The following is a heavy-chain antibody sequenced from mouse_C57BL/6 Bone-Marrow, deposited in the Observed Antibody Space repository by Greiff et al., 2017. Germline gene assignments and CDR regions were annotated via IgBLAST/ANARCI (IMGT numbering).Heavy chain of an antibody. J-gene: IGHJ4*01. V-gene: IGHV5-6*02. CDR2: ISSGGSYT. CDR3: ARKDY. Sequence: EVKLVESGGDLVKPGGSLKLSCAASGFTFSSYGMSWVRQTPDKRLEWVATISSGGSYTYYPDSVKGRFTISRDNAKNTLYLQMSSLKSEDTAMYYCARKDYWGQGTSVTVSS. CDR1: GFTFSSYG.